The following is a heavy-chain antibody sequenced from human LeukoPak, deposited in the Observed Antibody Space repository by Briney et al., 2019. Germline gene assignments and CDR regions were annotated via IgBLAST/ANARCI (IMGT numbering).Heavy chain of an antibody. D-gene: IGHD4-23*01. V-gene: IGHV3-53*01. Sequence: GGSLRLSCAASGFTVNSNYMSWVRQAPGKGLEWVSVIYSGGSTYYADSVKGRFTISRDNAKNSLYLQMNSLRVEGTAVYYCARGRPHGNDYWGQGTLVTVSS. CDR1: GFTVNSNY. J-gene: IGHJ4*02. CDR2: IYSGGST. CDR3: ARGRPHGNDY.